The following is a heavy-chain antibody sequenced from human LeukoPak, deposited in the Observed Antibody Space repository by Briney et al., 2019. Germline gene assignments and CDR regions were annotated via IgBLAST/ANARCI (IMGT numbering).Heavy chain of an antibody. Sequence: GGSLRLSCAASGFTFSSYGMSWVRQAPGKGLEWVSAISGSGGSTYYADSVKGRFTISRDNSKNTLYLQMNSLRAEDTAVYYCAKGITMVRREYYFDYWGQGTLVTVSS. CDR1: GFTFSSYG. J-gene: IGHJ4*02. CDR2: ISGSGGST. CDR3: AKGITMVRREYYFDY. V-gene: IGHV3-23*01. D-gene: IGHD3-10*01.